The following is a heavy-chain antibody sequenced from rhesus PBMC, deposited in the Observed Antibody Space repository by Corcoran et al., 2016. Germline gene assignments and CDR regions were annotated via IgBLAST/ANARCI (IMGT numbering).Heavy chain of an antibody. Sequence: QVQLQESGPGLVKPSETLSLTCAVSGGSISDDYYWRWIRLPPGTGLEWFGYIYGSGGGTNYNPSLKNRVTISIDTAKNQFSLKLSSVTAADTALYYCARTSYNWNDGYFDYWGQGVLVTVSS. CDR1: GGSISDDYY. CDR3: ARTSYNWNDGYFDY. CDR2: IYGSGGGT. D-gene: IGHD1-7*02. V-gene: IGHV4-106*01. J-gene: IGHJ4*01.